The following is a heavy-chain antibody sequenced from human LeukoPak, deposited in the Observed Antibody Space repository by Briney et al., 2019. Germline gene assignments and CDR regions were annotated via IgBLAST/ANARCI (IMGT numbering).Heavy chain of an antibody. D-gene: IGHD3-22*01. J-gene: IGHJ4*02. V-gene: IGHV4-4*07. CDR2: IYTSGST. Sequence: PSETLSLTCTVSGGSISSYYWSWIRQPAGKGLEWIGRIYTSGSTNYNPSLKSRVTMSVDTSKNQFSLKLSSVTAADTAAYYCASGTDYYDSSGYLSPFDYWGQGTLVTVSS. CDR3: ASGTDYYDSSGYLSPFDY. CDR1: GGSISSYY.